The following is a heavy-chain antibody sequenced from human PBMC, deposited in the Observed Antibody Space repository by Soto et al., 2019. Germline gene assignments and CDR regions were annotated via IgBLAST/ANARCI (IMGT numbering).Heavy chain of an antibody. CDR2: IIPILGIA. CDR1: GGTFSSYT. V-gene: IGHV1-69*02. J-gene: IGHJ6*02. D-gene: IGHD3-10*01. Sequence: QVQLVQSGAEVKKPGSSVMVSCKASGGTFSSYTISWVRQAPGQGLEWMGRIIPILGIANYAQKFQGRVTITADKSTSTAYMELSSLRSEDTAVYYCASRVTMVRGVMNRYYYGMDVWGQGTTLTVAS. CDR3: ASRVTMVRGVMNRYYYGMDV.